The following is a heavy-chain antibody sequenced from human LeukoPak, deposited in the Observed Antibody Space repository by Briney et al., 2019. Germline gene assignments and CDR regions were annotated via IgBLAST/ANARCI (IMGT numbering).Heavy chain of an antibody. V-gene: IGHV3-23*01. J-gene: IGHJ4*02. CDR3: AKDQSSGTYFDC. CDR1: GFTFSSYA. Sequence: GGSLRLSCAASGFTFSSYAMSWVRQASGKGLEWVSEISGSGGSTYYADSVKGRFTISRDNSKNTLYLQMNSLRAEDTAVYYCAKDQSSGTYFDCWGQGTLVTVSS. CDR2: ISGSGGST. D-gene: IGHD1-1*01.